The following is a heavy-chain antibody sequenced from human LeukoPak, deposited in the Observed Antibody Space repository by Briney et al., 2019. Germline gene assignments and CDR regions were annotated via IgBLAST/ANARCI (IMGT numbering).Heavy chain of an antibody. CDR2: INPNSGGT. CDR1: GYTFAGYY. CDR3: ARGDYGDYGVDY. J-gene: IGHJ4*02. D-gene: IGHD4-17*01. Sequence: ASVKVSCKASGYTFAGYYMHLVRQAPGQGLEWMGWINPNSGGTNYAQKFQGRVTMTRDTSISTAYMELSRLRSDDTAVYYCARGDYGDYGVDYWGQGTLVTVSS. V-gene: IGHV1-2*02.